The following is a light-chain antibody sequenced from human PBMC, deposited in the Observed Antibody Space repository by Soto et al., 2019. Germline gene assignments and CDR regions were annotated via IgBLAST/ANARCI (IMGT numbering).Light chain of an antibody. V-gene: IGLV2-14*01. J-gene: IGLJ1*01. Sequence: QSLLTQPXSVSGSPGQSITISCTGTSSDVGGYNYVSWYQQHPGKAPKLMIYEVSNRPSGVSNRFSGSKSGNTASLTISGLQAEDEADYYCSSYTSSSTYVFGTGTKVTVL. CDR2: EVS. CDR3: SSYTSSSTYV. CDR1: SSDVGGYNY.